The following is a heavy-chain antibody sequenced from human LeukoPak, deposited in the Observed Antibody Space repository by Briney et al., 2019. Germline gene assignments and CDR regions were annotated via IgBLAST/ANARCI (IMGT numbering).Heavy chain of an antibody. V-gene: IGHV3-7*01. J-gene: IGHJ6*04. CDR2: IKQDESDK. Sequence: PGGSLRLSCAASGFTFSSYWMSWVRQAPGKGLEWVANIKQDESDKYYVDSVKGRFTISRDNAKNSLYLQMNSLRAEDTAVYYCAELGITMIGGVWGKGTTVTISS. CDR1: GFTFSSYW. D-gene: IGHD3-10*02. CDR3: AELGITMIGGV.